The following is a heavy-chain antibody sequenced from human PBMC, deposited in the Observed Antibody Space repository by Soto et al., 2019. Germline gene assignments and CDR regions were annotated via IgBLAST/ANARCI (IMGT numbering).Heavy chain of an antibody. D-gene: IGHD6-6*01. CDR2: IIPIFGTA. Sequence: SVKVSCKASGGTFSSYAISWVRQAPGQGLEWMGGIIPIFGTANYAQKFQGRVTITADESTSTAYMELSSLRSEDTAVYYCARTRAARMYYFDYWGQGTLVTVSS. J-gene: IGHJ4*02. CDR3: ARTRAARMYYFDY. V-gene: IGHV1-69*13. CDR1: GGTFSSYA.